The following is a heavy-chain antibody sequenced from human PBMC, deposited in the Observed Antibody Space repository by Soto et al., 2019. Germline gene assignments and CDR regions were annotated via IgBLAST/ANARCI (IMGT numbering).Heavy chain of an antibody. D-gene: IGHD2-15*01. CDR1: GGSINSGGHH. Sequence: PSETLSLTCTVSGGSINSGGHHWNWIRQHPGKGLEWIGYIYHSGSTYYNPSLKSRVTISVDRSKNQFSLKLSSVTAAATAVYYCAREGIGVGNWFDPWGQGTLVTVSS. CDR2: IYHSGST. J-gene: IGHJ5*02. CDR3: AREGIGVGNWFDP. V-gene: IGHV4-30-2*01.